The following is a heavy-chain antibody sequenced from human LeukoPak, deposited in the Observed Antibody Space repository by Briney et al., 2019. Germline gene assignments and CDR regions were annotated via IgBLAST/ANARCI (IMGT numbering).Heavy chain of an antibody. D-gene: IGHD4-23*01. V-gene: IGHV3-53*01. Sequence: GGSPRLSCAASGFTVSSNYMTWVRQAPGKGLEWVSVIYRAGNTYYADSVKGRFTISRDNSKNTVYLQMNSLRAEDTAVYYCATFSYAGNAGGSVGPWGQGTLVTVSS. CDR2: IYRAGNT. J-gene: IGHJ5*02. CDR1: GFTVSSNY. CDR3: ATFSYAGNAGGSVGP.